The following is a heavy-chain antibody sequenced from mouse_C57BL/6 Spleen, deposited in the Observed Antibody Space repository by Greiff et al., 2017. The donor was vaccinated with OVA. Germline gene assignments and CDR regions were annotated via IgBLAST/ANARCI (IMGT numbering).Heavy chain of an antibody. CDR2: IYPRSGNT. CDR1: GYTFTSYG. Sequence: QVQLKESGAELARPGASVKLSCKASGYTFTSYGISWVKQRTGQGLEWIGEIYPRSGNTYYNEKFKGKATLTADKSSSTAYMELRSLTSEDSAVYFCAREEITTVEVFYWYFDVWGTGTTVTVSS. D-gene: IGHD1-1*01. V-gene: IGHV1-81*01. CDR3: AREEITTVEVFYWYFDV. J-gene: IGHJ1*03.